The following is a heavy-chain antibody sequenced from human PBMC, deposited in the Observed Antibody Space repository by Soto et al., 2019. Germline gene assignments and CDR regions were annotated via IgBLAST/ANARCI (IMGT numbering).Heavy chain of an antibody. CDR2: INAGNGNT. V-gene: IGHV1-3*01. D-gene: IGHD6-13*01. CDR1: GYTFTSYA. CDR3: ARDAARIAAASYYYYMDV. Sequence: ASVEVSCKASGYTFTSYAMHWVRQAPGQRLEWMGWINAGNGNTKYSQKFQGRVTITRDTSASTAYMELSSLRSEDTAVYYCARDAARIAAASYYYYMDVWGKGTTVTVSS. J-gene: IGHJ6*03.